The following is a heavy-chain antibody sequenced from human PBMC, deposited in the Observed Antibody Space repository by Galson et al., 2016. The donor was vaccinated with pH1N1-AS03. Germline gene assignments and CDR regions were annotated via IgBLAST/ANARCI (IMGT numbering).Heavy chain of an antibody. V-gene: IGHV3-64*01. CDR3: ARGPVSYSNYWFPPPDY. CDR1: GFTSSSYA. CDR2: ISGNGYST. Sequence: SLRLSCAASGFTSSSYAMHWVRQAPGKGLEYVSAISGNGYSTYYANSVKGRFTISRDNSKSTLFLQMGSLRPEDRAVYYCARGPVSYSNYWFPPPDYWGQGTLVTVSS. D-gene: IGHD6-13*01. J-gene: IGHJ4*02.